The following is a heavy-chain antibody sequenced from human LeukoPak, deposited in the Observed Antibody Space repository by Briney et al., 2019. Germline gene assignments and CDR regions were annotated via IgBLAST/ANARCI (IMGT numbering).Heavy chain of an antibody. D-gene: IGHD3-10*01. CDR2: IYYSGST. J-gene: IGHJ5*02. V-gene: IGHV4-39*01. CDR3: ARLPSITMVQGVIIPYNWFDP. CDR1: GGSISSSSYY. Sequence: SETLSLTCTVFGGSISSSSYYWGWIRQPPGKGLEWIGSIYYSGSTYYNPSLKSRVTISVDTSKNQFPLKLSSVTAADTAVYYCARLPSITMVQGVIIPYNWFDPWGQGTLVTVSS.